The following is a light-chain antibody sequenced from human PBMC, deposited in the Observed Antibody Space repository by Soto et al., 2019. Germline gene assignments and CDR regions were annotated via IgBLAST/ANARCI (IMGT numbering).Light chain of an antibody. CDR2: KAS. V-gene: IGKV1-5*03. J-gene: IGKJ1*01. CDR3: QQYKSYST. CDR1: QTISSW. Sequence: DIQMTQSPSTLSGSVGDRVTITCRASQTISSWLAWYQQKPGKAPKLLIYKASSLESGVPSRFSGSGSGTEFTLTISSLQPDDLATYICQQYKSYSTFGRGTKVDI.